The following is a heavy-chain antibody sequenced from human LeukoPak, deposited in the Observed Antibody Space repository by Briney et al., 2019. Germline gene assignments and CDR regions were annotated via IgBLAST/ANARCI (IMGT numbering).Heavy chain of an antibody. J-gene: IGHJ4*02. CDR2: IYYSGST. CDR3: ARQSDSSRWLQQAVYFDY. CDR1: GGSISSSSYY. D-gene: IGHD5-24*01. Sequence: SETLSLTCTVSGGSISSSSYYWGWIRQPPGKGLEWIGSIYYSGSTYYNPSLKSRVTISVDTSKNQFSLKLSSVTAADTAVYYCARQSDSSRWLQQAVYFDYWGQGTLVTVSS. V-gene: IGHV4-39*07.